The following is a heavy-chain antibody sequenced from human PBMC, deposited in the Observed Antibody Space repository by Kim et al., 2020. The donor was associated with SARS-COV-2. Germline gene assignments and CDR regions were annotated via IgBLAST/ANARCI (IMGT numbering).Heavy chain of an antibody. Sequence: SETLSLTCTVSGGSISSGGYYWSWIRQHPGKGLEWIGYIYYSGSTYYNPSLKSRVTISVDTSKNQFSLKLSSVTAADTAVYYCASSVGIAVAGCFLAPDYYYYGMDVWGQGTTVTVSS. J-gene: IGHJ6*02. D-gene: IGHD6-19*01. CDR3: ASSVGIAVAGCFLAPDYYYYGMDV. CDR2: IYYSGST. CDR1: GGSISSGGYY. V-gene: IGHV4-31*03.